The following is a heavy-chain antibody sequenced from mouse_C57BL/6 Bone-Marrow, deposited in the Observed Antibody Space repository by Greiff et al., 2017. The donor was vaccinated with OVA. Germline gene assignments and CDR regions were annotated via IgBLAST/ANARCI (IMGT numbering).Heavy chain of an antibody. Sequence: VMLVESGPGLVAPSQSLSITCTVSGFSLTSYGVHWVRQPPGKGLEWLVVIRSDGSTTYNSALKSRLSIRKDNSKSQVFLKMNSLQTDDTSLYYCARHAGKRGGYDYRGKGTTLTVSS. V-gene: IGHV2-6-1*01. CDR2: IRSDGST. D-gene: IGHD3-1*01. CDR3: ARHAGKRGGYDY. CDR1: GFSLTSYG. J-gene: IGHJ2*01.